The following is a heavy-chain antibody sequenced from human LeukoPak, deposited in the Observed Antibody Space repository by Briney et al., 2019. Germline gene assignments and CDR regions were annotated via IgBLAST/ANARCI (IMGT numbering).Heavy chain of an antibody. J-gene: IGHJ5*02. V-gene: IGHV1-18*01. CDR2: ISAYNGNT. Sequence: GASVTVSFKSSVYSFTPYGISWLRQAPAQGLEWMGWISAYNGNTNYPHKLQGRVTLTTDTPTRTAYMEMRRLRYDGTAACYLPRDMIVARPSCFDPWGQGTLVTVSS. CDR3: PRDMIVARPSCFDP. D-gene: IGHD6-6*01. CDR1: VYSFTPYG.